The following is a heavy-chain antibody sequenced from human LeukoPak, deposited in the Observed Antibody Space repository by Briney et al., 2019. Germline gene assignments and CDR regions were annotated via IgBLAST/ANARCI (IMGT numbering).Heavy chain of an antibody. D-gene: IGHD6-13*01. CDR1: GFTFSSSA. Sequence: GGSLRLSCAASGFTFSSSAMSWVRQAPGKGLEWVSTITGGGGGTFYADSVKGRFTISRDNSENTLYLQMNSLTAEDTAVYYCAKQAISIAAAGVSWFDPWGQGTLVTVSS. V-gene: IGHV3-23*01. CDR2: ITGGGGGT. CDR3: AKQAISIAAAGVSWFDP. J-gene: IGHJ5*02.